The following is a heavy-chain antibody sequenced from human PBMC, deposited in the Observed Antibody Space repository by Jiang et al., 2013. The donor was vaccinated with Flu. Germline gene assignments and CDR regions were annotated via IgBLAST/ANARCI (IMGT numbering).Heavy chain of an antibody. CDR1: GGSISSYY. Sequence: GLVKPSETLSLTCTVSGGSISSYYWSWIRQPPGKGLEWIGYIYYSGSTNYNPSLKSRVTISVDTSKNQFSLKLSSVTAADTAVYYCARHYNHPGAFDIWGQGTMVTVSS. CDR2: IYYSGST. J-gene: IGHJ3*02. V-gene: IGHV4-59*08. CDR3: ARHYNHPGAFDI. D-gene: IGHD1-1*01.